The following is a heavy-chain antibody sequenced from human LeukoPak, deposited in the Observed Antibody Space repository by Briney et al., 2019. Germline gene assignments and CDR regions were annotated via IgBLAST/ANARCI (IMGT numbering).Heavy chain of an antibody. CDR3: ARAAYDSNGFTANHDY. CDR1: GFTVSSNY. Sequence: GGSLRLSCAASGFTVSSNYMSWVRQDPGKGLEWVSVLYSDGTTYYADSVKGRFTISRDNSRNTLYLQMNNLRAEDTAVYYCARAAYDSNGFTANHDYWGQGTLVTVSS. J-gene: IGHJ4*02. V-gene: IGHV3-53*01. D-gene: IGHD5-18*01. CDR2: LYSDGTT.